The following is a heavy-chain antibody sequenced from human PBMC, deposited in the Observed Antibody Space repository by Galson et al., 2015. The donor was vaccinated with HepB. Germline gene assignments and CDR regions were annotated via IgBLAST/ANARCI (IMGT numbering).Heavy chain of an antibody. J-gene: IGHJ5*02. D-gene: IGHD5-18*01. V-gene: IGHV3-11*01. CDR1: GFTFSDYY. CDR2: ISGSGSII. CDR3: ARAPGYTYHWFDP. Sequence: SLRLSCAASGFTFSDYYMSWIRQAPGKGLEWVSYISGSGSIIYYADSVKGRFTISRDNAKDSLSLQMNSLRAEDTAVYYCARAPGYTYHWFDPWGQGTLVTVSS.